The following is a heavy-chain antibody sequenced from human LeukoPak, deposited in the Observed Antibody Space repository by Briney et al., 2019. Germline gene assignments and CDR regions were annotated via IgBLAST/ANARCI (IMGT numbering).Heavy chain of an antibody. CDR2: IWYDGSNK. Sequence: GGSLRLSWAASGFTFNNYDMHWVRQAPGKGLEWVAVIWYDGSNKYYADSVQGRFTISRDNSKNTLYLQMNSLRAEDTAVYHCARGTPTKWFDPWGQGTLVTVSS. CDR1: GFTFNNYD. V-gene: IGHV3-33*01. J-gene: IGHJ5*02. CDR3: ARGTPTKWFDP. D-gene: IGHD5-24*01.